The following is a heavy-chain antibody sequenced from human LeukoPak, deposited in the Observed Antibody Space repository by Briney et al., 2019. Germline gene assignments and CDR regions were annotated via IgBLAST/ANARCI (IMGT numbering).Heavy chain of an antibody. CDR1: GGSISSYY. J-gene: IGHJ3*02. CDR2: IYYSGST. D-gene: IGHD1-7*01. CDR3: ARGRRELRGDAFDI. Sequence: SETLSLTCTVSGGSISSYYWSWIRQPPGKGLEWIGYIYYSGSTNYNPSLKSRVTMSIDTSKNQFSLKLSSVTAADTAVYYCARGRRELRGDAFDIWGQGTMVIVSP. V-gene: IGHV4-59*12.